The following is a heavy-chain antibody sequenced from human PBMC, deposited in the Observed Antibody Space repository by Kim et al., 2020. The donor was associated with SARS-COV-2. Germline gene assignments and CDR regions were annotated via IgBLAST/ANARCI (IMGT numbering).Heavy chain of an antibody. D-gene: IGHD6-19*01. V-gene: IGHV3-23*01. CDR1: GFTFSSYA. CDR3: AKVKSEAEDSSGWYDYYYDMDV. CDR2: ISGSGGST. Sequence: GGSLRLSCAASGFTFSSYAMSWVRQAPGKGLEWVSAISGSGGSTYYADSVKGRFTISRDNSKNTLYLQMNSLRAEDTAVYYCAKVKSEAEDSSGWYDYYYDMDVWGKGTTVTVSS. J-gene: IGHJ6*03.